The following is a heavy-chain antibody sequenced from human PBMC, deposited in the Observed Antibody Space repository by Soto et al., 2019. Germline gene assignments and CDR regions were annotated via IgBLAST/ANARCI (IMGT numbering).Heavy chain of an antibody. Sequence: GGSLRLSCAASGFTFSSYSMNWVRQAPGKGLEWVSSISSSSSYIYYADSVKGRFTISRDNAKNSLYLQMNSLRAEDTAVYYCAREGDSSGWYYFDYWGQGTLVTVSS. CDR2: ISSSSSYI. CDR1: GFTFSSYS. J-gene: IGHJ4*02. CDR3: AREGDSSGWYYFDY. V-gene: IGHV3-21*01. D-gene: IGHD6-19*01.